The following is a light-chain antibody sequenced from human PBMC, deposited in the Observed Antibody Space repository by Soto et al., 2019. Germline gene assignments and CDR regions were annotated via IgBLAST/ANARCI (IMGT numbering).Light chain of an antibody. J-gene: IGKJ4*01. CDR1: QSLRHSNGYLY. CDR3: MQVLDTGALT. CDR2: LGS. Sequence: DIVMTQSLRSLPVTPGEPASISCRSSQSLRHSNGYLYLNWYLQKPGQSPQLLIYLGSNRASGVPDRFSGSGSGTDFTLTINRVEADDVGVYYCMQVLDTGALTFGGGTKVEIK. V-gene: IGKV2-28*01.